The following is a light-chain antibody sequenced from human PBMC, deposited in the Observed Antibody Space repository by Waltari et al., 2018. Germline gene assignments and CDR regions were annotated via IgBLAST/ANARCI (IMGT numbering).Light chain of an antibody. J-gene: IGLJ2*01. CDR1: TSDVGAYNF. CDR2: DVS. V-gene: IGLV2-14*01. CDR3: SSYTTISTTL. Sequence: QSALAQPASVSGSPGQSITISCTGTTSDVGAYNFVSWYQHHPGKAPKLIIYDVSRWPSGVSNRFSGSKSGNTASLTISGLQAEDEADYYCSSYTTISTTLFGGGTKVTVL.